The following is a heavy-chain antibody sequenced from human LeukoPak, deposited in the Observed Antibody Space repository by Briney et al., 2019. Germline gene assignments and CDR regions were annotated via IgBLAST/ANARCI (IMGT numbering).Heavy chain of an antibody. Sequence: GGSLRHSCAASGFTLNTYAIYWVRPAPGKGLEWVASIKQEGSEQYYVDSVKGRFTISRDNAKKSLYMQMKSLRAEDTAVYYSAGASRKWRFYFAYGAREPWSPSPQ. CDR3: AGASRKWRFYFA. CDR1: GFTLNTYA. CDR2: IKQEGSEQ. J-gene: IGHJ4*02. V-gene: IGHV3-7*01. D-gene: IGHD1-14*01.